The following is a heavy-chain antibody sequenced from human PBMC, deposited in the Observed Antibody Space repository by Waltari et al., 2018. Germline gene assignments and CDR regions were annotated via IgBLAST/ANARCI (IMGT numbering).Heavy chain of an antibody. CDR1: GFIFNIYD. CDR3: ARVFYSSMGNFGMDV. V-gene: IGHV3-21*01. D-gene: IGHD6-13*01. CDR2: ISSSSTYI. Sequence: EVQLVESGGGLVKPGGSLRLSCAAPGFIFNIYDMNWVRRAPGKGLEWVSSISSSSTYIYYADSVKGRFTISRDNAKNSLYLQMNSLRAEDTAVYYCARVFYSSMGNFGMDVWGQGTTVTVSS. J-gene: IGHJ6*02.